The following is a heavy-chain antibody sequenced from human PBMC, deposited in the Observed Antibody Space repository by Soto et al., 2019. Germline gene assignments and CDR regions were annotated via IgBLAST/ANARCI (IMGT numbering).Heavy chain of an antibody. D-gene: IGHD5-18*01. V-gene: IGHV4-59*01. CDR3: ERVGTAMAVDY. Sequence: SETLSLTCTVSGGSISSYYWSWIRQPPGKGLEWIGYIYYSGSTNYNPSLKSRVTISVDTSKNQFSLKLSSMTAADTAVYYCERVGTAMAVDYWGQGTLVTVSS. CDR2: IYYSGST. J-gene: IGHJ4*02. CDR1: GGSISSYY.